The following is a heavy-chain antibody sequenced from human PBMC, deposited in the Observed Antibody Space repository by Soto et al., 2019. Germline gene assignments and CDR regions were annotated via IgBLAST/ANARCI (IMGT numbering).Heavy chain of an antibody. Sequence: GGSLRLSCAASGFTFSSYAMGWVRQAPGKGLEWVSAISGSGGSTYYADSVKGRFTISRDNSKNTLYLQMNSLRAEDTAVYYCAKSRYCSGGSCYSVSYYYYYMDVWGKGTTVTVSS. CDR1: GFTFSSYA. CDR3: AKSRYCSGGSCYSVSYYYYYMDV. D-gene: IGHD2-15*01. J-gene: IGHJ6*03. CDR2: ISGSGGST. V-gene: IGHV3-23*01.